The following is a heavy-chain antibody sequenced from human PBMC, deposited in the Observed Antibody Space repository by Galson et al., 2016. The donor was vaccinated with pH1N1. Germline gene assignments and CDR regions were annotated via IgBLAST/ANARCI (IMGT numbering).Heavy chain of an antibody. J-gene: IGHJ4*02. CDR2: IDPSDGTT. V-gene: IGHV1-46*01. CDR3: ARRYYFDY. Sequence: SVKVSCTASGYSVTRYYMHWVRQAPGQGLEWMGIIDPSDGTTTYSQKFQGRITMTRDTPTNSVYMELSSLTSDDTAVDYCARRYYFDYWGQGTLITVSS. CDR1: GYSVTRYY.